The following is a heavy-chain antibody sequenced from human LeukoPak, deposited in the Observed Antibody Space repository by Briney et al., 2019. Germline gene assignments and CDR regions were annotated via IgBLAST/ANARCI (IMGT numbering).Heavy chain of an antibody. CDR1: AGSISSNSYY. CDR2: IYYSGST. D-gene: IGHD3-22*01. CDR3: AKDSSDYYFDY. J-gene: IGHJ4*02. V-gene: IGHV4-39*02. Sequence: PSETLSLTCTVSAGSISSNSYYWGWIRQPPGKGLQWIGSIYYSGSTYYNPSLKSRVTISVDTSKNQFSLKLNSVTAADTAVYYCAKDSSDYYFDYWGQGTLVTVSS.